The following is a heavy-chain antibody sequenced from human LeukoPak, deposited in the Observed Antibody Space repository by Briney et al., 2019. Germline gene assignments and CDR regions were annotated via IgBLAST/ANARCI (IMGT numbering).Heavy chain of an antibody. Sequence: ASVKVSCRASGYTFTGYYMHWVRQAPGQGLEWMGWINPNSGGTNYAQKFQGRVTMTRDTSINTAYMELSRLRSDDTAVYYCAINPDSSGGGSDWYFDPWGRGTLVTVSS. CDR1: GYTFTGYY. V-gene: IGHV1-2*02. D-gene: IGHD3-22*01. J-gene: IGHJ2*01. CDR3: AINPDSSGGGSDWYFDP. CDR2: INPNSGGT.